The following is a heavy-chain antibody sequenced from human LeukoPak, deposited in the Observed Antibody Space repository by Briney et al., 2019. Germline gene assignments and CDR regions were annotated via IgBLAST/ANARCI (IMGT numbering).Heavy chain of an antibody. CDR2: IYHSGST. J-gene: IGHJ4*02. D-gene: IGHD4-23*01. Sequence: PSETLSLTCTVSGYSISSGYYWGWIRQPPGKGLEWIGSIYHSGSTYYNPSLKSRVTISVDTSKNQFSLKLSSVTAADTAVYYCAREDYGGNSNYFDYWGQGTLVTVSS. V-gene: IGHV4-38-2*02. CDR1: GYSISSGYY. CDR3: AREDYGGNSNYFDY.